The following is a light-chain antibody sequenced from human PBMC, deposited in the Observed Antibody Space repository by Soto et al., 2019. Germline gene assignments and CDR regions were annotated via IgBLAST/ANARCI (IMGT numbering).Light chain of an antibody. CDR3: HQYGSSPGT. CDR2: GAS. J-gene: IGKJ2*01. V-gene: IGKV3-20*01. Sequence: EIVLTQSPGILSLSPGERATLSCRASQSVSSSYLAWYQQKPGQAPRLLIYGASRRATGIPDTFSGSGSGTDFTLTIGRLEPEDVAVYFCHQYGSSPGTFGQGTKLEIK. CDR1: QSVSSSY.